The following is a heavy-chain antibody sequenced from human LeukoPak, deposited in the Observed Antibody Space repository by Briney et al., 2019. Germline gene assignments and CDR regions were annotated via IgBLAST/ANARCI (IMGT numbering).Heavy chain of an antibody. J-gene: IGHJ4*02. CDR1: GFTFSSYG. CDR2: ISGSGRKI. V-gene: IGHV3-23*01. D-gene: IGHD3-22*01. Sequence: GGTLRLSCAASGFTFSSYGMSWVRQAPGKGLEWVSGISGSGRKIYYADSVKGRFTISRDNSKNTLYLQMNSLKTEDTAVYYCTTDFNEYYDRNNYKGYFLFWGQGALVTVSS. CDR3: TTDFNEYYDRNNYKGYFLF.